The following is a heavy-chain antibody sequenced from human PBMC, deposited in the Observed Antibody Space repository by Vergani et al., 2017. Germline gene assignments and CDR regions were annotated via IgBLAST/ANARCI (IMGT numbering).Heavy chain of an antibody. D-gene: IGHD2-8*02. CDR1: GFTFGDHG. J-gene: IGHJ6*03. CDR3: ARDRGDWRYSRYFYNYYMDV. CDR2: ISYDGTNK. V-gene: IGHV3-30-3*01. Sequence: QVQLVESGGGVVQPGTSMRLSCAASGFTFGDHGIHWVRRAPGKGLEWVALISYDGTNKYYTNSVRGRFTISRDNSKSTLFLQMNSLRVEDMAVYYCARDRGDWRYSRYFYNYYMDVWGKGTTVTVSS.